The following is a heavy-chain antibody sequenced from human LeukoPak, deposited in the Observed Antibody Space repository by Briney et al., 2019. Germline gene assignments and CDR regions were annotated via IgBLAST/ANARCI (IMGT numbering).Heavy chain of an antibody. CDR3: ARDLWNFYDDSGYNRDFDP. CDR2: IGTYGGDT. Sequence: ASVKVSCKATSRISWVRQAPGRGLEWMGWIGTYGGDTYYAQKFQGRITVTTDTSTSTVYMELRNLRSDDTAVYYCARDLWNFYDDSGYNRDFDPWGQGTLVTVSS. CDR1: TSR. D-gene: IGHD3-22*01. J-gene: IGHJ5*02. V-gene: IGHV1-18*01.